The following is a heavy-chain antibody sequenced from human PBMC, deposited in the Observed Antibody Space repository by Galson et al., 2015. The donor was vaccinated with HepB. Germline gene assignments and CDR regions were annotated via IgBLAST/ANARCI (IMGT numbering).Heavy chain of an antibody. J-gene: IGHJ6*03. V-gene: IGHV1-18*01. CDR2: ISAYNGNT. Sequence: SVKVSCKASGYTFTSYGISWVRQAPGQGLEWMGWISAYNGNTNYAQKLQGRVTMTTDTSTSTAYMELRSLRSDDTAVYYCARGSFEVGYYYYMDVWGKGTTVTVSS. D-gene: IGHD1-26*01. CDR1: GYTFTSYG. CDR3: ARGSFEVGYYYYMDV.